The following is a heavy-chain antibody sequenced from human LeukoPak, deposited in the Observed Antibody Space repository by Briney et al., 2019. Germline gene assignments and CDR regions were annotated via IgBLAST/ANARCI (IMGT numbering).Heavy chain of an antibody. CDR1: GFTFSSYE. V-gene: IGHV3-48*03. J-gene: IGHJ4*02. Sequence: PGGSLRLSCIGSGFTFSSYEMNWVRQAPGKGLEWVAYIGHSSRTIYYADSVRGRFTISRDNAKNSLYLQMDSLRAEDTAVYYCASSRLSNRLHYWGQGTLASVSS. D-gene: IGHD2-8*01. CDR2: IGHSSRTI. CDR3: ASSRLSNRLHY.